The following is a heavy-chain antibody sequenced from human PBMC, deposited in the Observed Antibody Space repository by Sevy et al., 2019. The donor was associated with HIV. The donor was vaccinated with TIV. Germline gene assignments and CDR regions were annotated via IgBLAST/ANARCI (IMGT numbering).Heavy chain of an antibody. CDR2: MNPNSGNT. CDR1: GYTFTSYD. D-gene: IGHD1-7*01. V-gene: IGHV1-8*01. CDR3: ARAYNWNYSGYYYYYGMDV. J-gene: IGHJ6*02. Sequence: ASVKVSCKASGYTFTSYDINWVRQATGQGLERMGWMNPNSGNTGYAQKFQGRVTMTRNTSISTPYTELSSLRSEDTAVYYCARAYNWNYSGYYYYYGMDVWGQGTTVTVSS.